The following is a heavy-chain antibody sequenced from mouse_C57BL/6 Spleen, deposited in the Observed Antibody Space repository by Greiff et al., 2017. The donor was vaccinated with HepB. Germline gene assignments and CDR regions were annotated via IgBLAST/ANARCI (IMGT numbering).Heavy chain of an antibody. CDR3: ARTFTTVVGYFDV. CDR1: GYTFTSYG. V-gene: IGHV1-81*01. D-gene: IGHD1-1*01. J-gene: IGHJ1*03. CDR2: IYPRSGNT. Sequence: QVQLQQSGAELARPGASVKLSCKASGYTFTSYGISWVKQRTGQGLEWIGEIYPRSGNTYYNEKFKGKATLTADKSSSTAYMELRSLTSEDSAVYFCARTFTTVVGYFDVWGTGTTVTVPS.